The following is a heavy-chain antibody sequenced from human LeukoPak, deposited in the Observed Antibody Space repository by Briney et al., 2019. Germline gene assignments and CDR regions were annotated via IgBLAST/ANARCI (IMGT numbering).Heavy chain of an antibody. V-gene: IGHV3-23*01. CDR2: ISGSGGRT. Sequence: GGSLRLSCAASGFTFSSYGMSWVRQAPGKGLEWVSAISGSGGRTYYADSVKGRFTFSRDNAKNSLYLQMNSLRAEDTAVYYCARVPSAGGYDFWSRYYYYYYMDVWGKGTTVTVSS. D-gene: IGHD3-3*01. CDR3: ARVPSAGGYDFWSRYYYYYYMDV. CDR1: GFTFSSYG. J-gene: IGHJ6*03.